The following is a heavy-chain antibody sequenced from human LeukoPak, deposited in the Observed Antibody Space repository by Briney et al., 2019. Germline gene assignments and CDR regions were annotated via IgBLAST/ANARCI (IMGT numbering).Heavy chain of an antibody. V-gene: IGHV3-7*01. CDR3: ATYSSLNRREFQF. Sequence: GGSLRLSYEGSGFTFSNYWMGWVRQAPGKGLQWVANIKTDGSEKYYVDSVKGRFTISRDNAKNSLYLQMNRLRAEDTAVYYCATYSSLNRREFQFWGQGTLLTVSS. J-gene: IGHJ1*01. CDR2: IKTDGSEK. CDR1: GFTFSNYW. D-gene: IGHD3-22*01.